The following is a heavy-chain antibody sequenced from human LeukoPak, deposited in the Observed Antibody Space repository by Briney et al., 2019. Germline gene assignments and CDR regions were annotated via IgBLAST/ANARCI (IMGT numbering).Heavy chain of an antibody. V-gene: IGHV3-23*01. CDR2: ISGSGGST. CDR3: AKDGGFVSGYYLSSFYY. D-gene: IGHD3-22*01. CDR1: GFTFSSYA. Sequence: GGSLRLSCAASGFTFSSYAMSWVRQAPGKGLEWVSAISGSGGSTYYADSVKGRFTISRDNSKNTLYLQMNSLRAEDTAVYYCAKDGGFVSGYYLSSFYYWGQGTLVTVSS. J-gene: IGHJ4*02.